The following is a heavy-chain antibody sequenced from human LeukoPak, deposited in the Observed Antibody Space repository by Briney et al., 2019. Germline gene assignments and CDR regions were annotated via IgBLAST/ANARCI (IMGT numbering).Heavy chain of an antibody. D-gene: IGHD3-10*01. CDR1: GYSISSGYY. V-gene: IGHV4-38-2*02. J-gene: IGHJ6*02. Sequence: KASETLSLTCSVSGYSISSGYYWGWIRQPPGKGLEWIGSMYHSGSTYYNPSLKSRVTISVDTSKNQFSLALISVTAADTAVYYCARDEESSTYYYYGMDVWGQGTTVTVSS. CDR2: MYHSGST. CDR3: ARDEESSTYYYYGMDV.